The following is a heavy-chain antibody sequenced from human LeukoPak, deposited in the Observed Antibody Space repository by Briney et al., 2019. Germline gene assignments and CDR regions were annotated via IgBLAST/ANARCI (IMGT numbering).Heavy chain of an antibody. CDR1: GGTFTFGTAG. CDR3: ARAYIVNTNGDNVYYYMDV. CDR2: SIPLFDSP. Sequence: SVKVSCKASGGTFTFGTAGVTWVRQASGQRLGWLGGSIPLFDSPHYAPNFQGRLTITADGFSGVAYMDLSSLSSEDTAIYYCARAYIVNTNGDNVYYYMDVWGTGTTVTVSS. V-gene: IGHV1-69*01. J-gene: IGHJ6*03. D-gene: IGHD5-24*01.